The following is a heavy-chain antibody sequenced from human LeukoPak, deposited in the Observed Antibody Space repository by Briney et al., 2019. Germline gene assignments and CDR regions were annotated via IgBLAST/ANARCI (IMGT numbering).Heavy chain of an antibody. CDR2: ISYDGSNK. D-gene: IGHD3-22*01. Sequence: PGRSLRLSCAASGFTFSYYTMHWVRQAPGKGLEWVAVISYDGSNKYNADSVKGRFTISRDNSKNTLYLQMNSLRAEDTAVYYCARVLNYYDSSGYYFSYWGQGTLVTVSS. J-gene: IGHJ4*02. CDR1: GFTFSYYT. CDR3: ARVLNYYDSSGYYFSY. V-gene: IGHV3-30-3*01.